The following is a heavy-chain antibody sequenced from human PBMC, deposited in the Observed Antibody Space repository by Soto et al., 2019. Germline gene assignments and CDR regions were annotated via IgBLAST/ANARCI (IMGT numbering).Heavy chain of an antibody. J-gene: IGHJ5*02. V-gene: IGHV5-51*01. CDR3: TRHAVITSGGVIVSHWFDP. CDR1: GYMFTSYW. D-gene: IGHD3-16*02. Sequence: PGESLKISCKGSGYMFTSYWIAWVRQMPGKGLEWMGSIYSADSETIYNPSFQGQVTISADNSISTAYLQWSSLRASDTATYFCTRHAVITSGGVIVSHWFDPWGQGTPVTVSS. CDR2: IYSADSET.